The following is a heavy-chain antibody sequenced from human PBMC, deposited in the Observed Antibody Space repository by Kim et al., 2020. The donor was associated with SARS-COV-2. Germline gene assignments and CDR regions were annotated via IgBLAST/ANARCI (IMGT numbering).Heavy chain of an antibody. Sequence: GGSLRLSCAASGFTFSDYYMSWIRQAPGEGLEWVSYISSSGSTIYYADSVQGRFTISRDNAKNSLYLQMNSLRAEDTAVYYCARASEGYSSSWSGGPQDYYYYGMDVWGQGTTVTVSS. D-gene: IGHD6-13*01. CDR2: ISSSGSTI. V-gene: IGHV3-11*01. J-gene: IGHJ6*02. CDR3: ARASEGYSSSWSGGPQDYYYYGMDV. CDR1: GFTFSDYY.